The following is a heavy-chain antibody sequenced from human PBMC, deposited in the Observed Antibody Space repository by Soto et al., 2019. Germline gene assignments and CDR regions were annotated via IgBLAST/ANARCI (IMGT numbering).Heavy chain of an antibody. CDR3: VKVSYSSLTTLGSAFDV. D-gene: IGHD4-4*01. Sequence: QLVESGGGLVQPGRSLRLSCAASGFTFDDYAMHWVRQAPGKGLEWVSGISWSGDNMAYADSVKCRFITSRDNVKNSLYLQMNSLRVEDTALYHCVKVSYSSLTTLGSAFDVWGQGTMVTVS. CDR1: GFTFDDYA. CDR2: ISWSGDNM. V-gene: IGHV3-9*01. J-gene: IGHJ3*01.